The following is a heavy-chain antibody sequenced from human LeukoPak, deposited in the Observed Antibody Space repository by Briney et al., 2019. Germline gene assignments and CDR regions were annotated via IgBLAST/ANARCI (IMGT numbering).Heavy chain of an antibody. CDR3: ARGHNWFDP. V-gene: IGHV4-61*02. CDR2: IYTSEST. CDR1: GGSLSSSNYY. J-gene: IGHJ5*02. Sequence: PSQTLSLTCSVSGGSLSSSNYYWRWIRQPAGTGLEWIGRIYTSESTNYNPSLKSRVTISVDTSRNQFSLKLSSVTAADTAVYYCARGHNWFDPWGQGTLVTVSS.